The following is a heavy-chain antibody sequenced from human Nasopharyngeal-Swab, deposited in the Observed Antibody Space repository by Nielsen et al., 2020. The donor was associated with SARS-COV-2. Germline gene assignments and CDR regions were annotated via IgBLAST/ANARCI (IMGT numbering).Heavy chain of an antibody. CDR1: GFTFSTYW. CDR3: ARDLAGSDY. D-gene: IGHD6-13*01. J-gene: IGHJ4*02. Sequence: GGSLRHSCAASGFTFSTYWMSWVRQAPGKGLEWVANINQDGSEQYYVDSVKGRFTISRDNAKTSLYLQMNSLRADDTAVYYCARDLAGSDYWGQGTLVTVSS. V-gene: IGHV3-7*01. CDR2: INQDGSEQ.